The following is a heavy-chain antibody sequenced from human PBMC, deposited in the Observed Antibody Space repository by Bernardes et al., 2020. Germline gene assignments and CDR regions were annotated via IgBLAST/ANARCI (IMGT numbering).Heavy chain of an antibody. CDR3: ASSPGYYYYGMDV. J-gene: IGHJ6*04. Sequence: GGSLRLSCAASGFTFSSYWMSWVRQAPGKGLEWVANIKQDGSEKYYVDSVKGRFTISRDNAKNSLYLQMNSLRAEDTAVYYCASSPGYYYYGMDVWGKGTTVTVSS. CDR2: IKQDGSEK. V-gene: IGHV3-7*01. CDR1: GFTFSSYW.